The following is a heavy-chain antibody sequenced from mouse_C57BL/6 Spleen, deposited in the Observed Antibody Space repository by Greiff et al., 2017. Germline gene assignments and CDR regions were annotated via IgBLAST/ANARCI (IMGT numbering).Heavy chain of an antibody. Sequence: QVQLQQPGAELVKPGASVKLSCKASGYTFTSYWMQWVKQRPGQGLEWIGEIDPSDSYTNYNQKFKGKATLTVDTSSSTAYMQLSSLTSEDSAVYYCAPNYGAYWGQGTLVTVSA. CDR3: APNYGAY. CDR1: GYTFTSYW. CDR2: IDPSDSYT. V-gene: IGHV1-50*01. D-gene: IGHD1-2*01. J-gene: IGHJ3*01.